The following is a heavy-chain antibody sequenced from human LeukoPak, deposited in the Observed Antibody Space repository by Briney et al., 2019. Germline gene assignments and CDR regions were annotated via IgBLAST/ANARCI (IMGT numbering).Heavy chain of an antibody. CDR2: IIPILGIA. J-gene: IGHJ4*02. CDR3: ARANSSSSAPDY. V-gene: IGHV1-69*04. D-gene: IGHD6-6*01. Sequence: ASVKISSKASGGTFSSYAISWVRQATGQGLQWMGRIIPILGIANYARKFQRRVTITTDKSTSTAYMELSSLRSEDTAVYYCARANSSSSAPDYWGQGTLVTVSS. CDR1: GGTFSSYA.